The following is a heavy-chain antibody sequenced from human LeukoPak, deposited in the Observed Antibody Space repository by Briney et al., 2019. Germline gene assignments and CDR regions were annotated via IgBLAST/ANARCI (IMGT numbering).Heavy chain of an antibody. Sequence: SVKVSCKASGGTFSSYAISWVRQAPGQGLEWMGRIIPIFGTANYAQKFQGRVTITTDESTSTAYMELSSLRSEDTAVYYCARAKGSSSFFDYWGQGTLVTVSS. CDR2: IIPIFGTA. J-gene: IGHJ4*02. CDR3: ARAKGSSSFFDY. D-gene: IGHD6-6*01. V-gene: IGHV1-69*05. CDR1: GGTFSSYA.